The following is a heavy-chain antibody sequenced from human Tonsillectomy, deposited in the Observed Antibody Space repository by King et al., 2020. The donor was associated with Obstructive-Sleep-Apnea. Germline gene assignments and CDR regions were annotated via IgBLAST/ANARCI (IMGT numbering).Heavy chain of an antibody. Sequence: QLQESGPGLVKPSETLSLTCTVSGGSISSSSYYWGWIRQPPGKGLEWIGSIYYSGSTYYNPSFKSRVTISEDTSKNQFSLKLSSVTAADTAVYYCARRGYSSGWGVDYWGQGTLVTVSS. CDR1: GGSISSSSYY. V-gene: IGHV4-39*01. D-gene: IGHD6-19*01. CDR2: IYYSGST. CDR3: ARRGYSSGWGVDY. J-gene: IGHJ4*02.